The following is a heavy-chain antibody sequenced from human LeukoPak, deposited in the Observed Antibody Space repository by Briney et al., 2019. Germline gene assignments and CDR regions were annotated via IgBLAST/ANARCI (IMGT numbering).Heavy chain of an antibody. Sequence: GGSLRLSCAASGFTFSSYGMHWVRQAPGKGLEWVAVIWYDGSNKYYADSVKGRFTISRDSSKNTLYLQMNSLRAEDTAVYYCARDLENCSGGSCYYYYYGMDVWGQGTTVTVSS. CDR1: GFTFSSYG. J-gene: IGHJ6*02. D-gene: IGHD2-15*01. V-gene: IGHV3-33*01. CDR3: ARDLENCSGGSCYYYYYGMDV. CDR2: IWYDGSNK.